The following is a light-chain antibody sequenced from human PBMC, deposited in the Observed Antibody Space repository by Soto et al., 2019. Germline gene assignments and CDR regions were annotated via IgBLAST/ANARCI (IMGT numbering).Light chain of an antibody. J-gene: IGKJ4*01. CDR2: AAS. CDR3: QQSHSAPLT. CDR1: QSISSH. V-gene: IGKV1-39*01. Sequence: QMTQSPSSLFASVGDRVTITCRASQSISSHLNWYQQKVGQTPRLLIYAASTLQSEVPPRFSGSESGTEFTLTISGLQREDFATYYCQQSHSAPLTFGGGNKIQI.